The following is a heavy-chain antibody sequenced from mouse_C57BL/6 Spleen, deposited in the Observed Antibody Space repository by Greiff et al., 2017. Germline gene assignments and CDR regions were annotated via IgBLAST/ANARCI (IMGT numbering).Heavy chain of an antibody. D-gene: IGHD2-2*01. Sequence: VQLQQSGAELMKPGASVKLSCKATGYTFTGYWIAWVKQRPGHGLEWIGEILPGSGSTNYNEKFKGKATFTAETSSNTAYMQLSSLTTEDSALYYCASGHYGYDERSWYFDVWGTGTTVTVSS. V-gene: IGHV1-9*01. CDR3: ASGHYGYDERSWYFDV. CDR1: GYTFTGYW. CDR2: ILPGSGST. J-gene: IGHJ1*03.